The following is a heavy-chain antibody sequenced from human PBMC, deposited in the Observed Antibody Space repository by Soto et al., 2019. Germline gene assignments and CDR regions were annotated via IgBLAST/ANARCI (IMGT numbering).Heavy chain of an antibody. CDR3: ARDPYGNGYGAFDI. J-gene: IGHJ3*02. CDR2: IKHDGSDI. Sequence: EVQLVESGGGLVQPGGCLRLSCAASGFTFSDYWMSWVRLSPGKGLEWVANIKHDGSDIRYADSVKGRFTMSRDNAENSLYLQMSSLGAEDTAMYYCARDPYGNGYGAFDIWGQGTMVTVSS. D-gene: IGHD3-22*01. CDR1: GFTFSDYW. V-gene: IGHV3-7*03.